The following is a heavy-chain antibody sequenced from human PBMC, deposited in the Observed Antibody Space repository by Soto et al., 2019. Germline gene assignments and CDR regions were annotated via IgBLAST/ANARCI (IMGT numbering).Heavy chain of an antibody. Sequence: SETLSLTCTVSGGSISSYYWSWIRQPPGKGLEWIGYICYSGSTNYNPSLKSRVTISVDTSKNQFSLKLSSVTAADTAVYYCARGTRDFWSGYYSHLDVWGKGTTVTVSS. CDR2: ICYSGST. J-gene: IGHJ6*04. V-gene: IGHV4-59*01. CDR1: GGSISSYY. CDR3: ARGTRDFWSGYYSHLDV. D-gene: IGHD3-3*01.